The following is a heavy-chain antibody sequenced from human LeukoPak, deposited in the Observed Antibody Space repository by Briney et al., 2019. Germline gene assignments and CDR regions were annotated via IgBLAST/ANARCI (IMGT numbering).Heavy chain of an antibody. V-gene: IGHV5-51*01. J-gene: IGHJ5*02. CDR2: IYPGDSDT. CDR3: ARLGKFGELVFRFYNWFDP. D-gene: IGHD3-10*01. CDR1: GYSFPNYW. Sequence: GESLKISCKASGYSFPNYWIGWVRQMPGKGLEWMGIIYPGDSDTRYSPSFQGQVTISADKSISTAYLQWSSLQASDSAMYYCARLGKFGELVFRFYNWFDPWGQETLVTVSS.